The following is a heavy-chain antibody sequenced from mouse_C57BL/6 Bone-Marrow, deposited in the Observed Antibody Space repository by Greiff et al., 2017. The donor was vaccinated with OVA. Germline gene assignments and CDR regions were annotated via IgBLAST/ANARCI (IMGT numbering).Heavy chain of an antibody. J-gene: IGHJ4*01. CDR2: IRLKSDNYAT. CDR3: TGDGSFYAMDY. D-gene: IGHD1-1*01. CDR1: GFTFSNYW. V-gene: IGHV6-3*01. Sequence: EVKLMESGGGLVQPGGSMKLSCVASGFTFSNYWMNWVRQSPEKGLEWVAQIRLKSDNYATHYAESVKGRFTISRDDSKSSVYLQMNNLRAEDTGIYYCTGDGSFYAMDYWGQGTSVTVSS.